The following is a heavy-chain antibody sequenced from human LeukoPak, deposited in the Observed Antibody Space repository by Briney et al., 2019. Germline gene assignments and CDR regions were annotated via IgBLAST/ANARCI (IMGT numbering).Heavy chain of an antibody. CDR3: ARGRTLRGLVDY. D-gene: IGHD3-16*01. J-gene: IGHJ4*02. CDR2: INPSGGST. V-gene: IGHV1-46*01. CDR1: GGTFSSYA. Sequence: ASVKVSCKASGGTFSSYAISWVRQAPGQGLEWMGIINPSGGSTSYAQKFRGRVTMTRNTSTSTVYMELSSLRSEDTAVYYCARGRTLRGLVDYWGQGTLVTVSS.